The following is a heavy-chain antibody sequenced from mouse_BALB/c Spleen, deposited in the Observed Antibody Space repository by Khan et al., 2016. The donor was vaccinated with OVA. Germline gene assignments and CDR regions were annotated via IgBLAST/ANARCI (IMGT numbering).Heavy chain of an antibody. CDR2: ISYSGST. CDR3: ARTARITY. J-gene: IGHJ2*01. Sequence: EVQLVESGPGLVKPSQSLSLTCTVTGYSITSGYGWNWIRQFPGNKLEWMGYISYSGSTNDNPSLKSRSSITRDTSKNQFFLQLNSVTTEDTATYYCARTARITYWGQGTTLTVSS. V-gene: IGHV3-2*02. D-gene: IGHD1-2*01. CDR1: GYSITSGYG.